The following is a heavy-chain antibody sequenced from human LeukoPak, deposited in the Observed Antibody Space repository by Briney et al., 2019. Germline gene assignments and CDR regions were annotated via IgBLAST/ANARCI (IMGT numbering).Heavy chain of an antibody. J-gene: IGHJ5*02. CDR2: IYYSGST. D-gene: IGHD6-13*01. V-gene: IGHV4-59*08. CDR3: ARQPDSSSWYLGWFDP. Sequence: SETLSLTCTVSGDSISSYYCSWIRQPPGKGLEWIGYIYYSGSTYYNPSLKSRVTISVDTSKNQFSLKLSSVTAADTAVYYCARQPDSSSWYLGWFDPWGQGTLVTVSS. CDR1: GDSISSYY.